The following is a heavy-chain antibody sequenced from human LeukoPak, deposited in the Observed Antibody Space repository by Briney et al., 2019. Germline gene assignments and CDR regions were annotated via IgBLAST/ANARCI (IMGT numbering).Heavy chain of an antibody. CDR3: AIKATDYYDSSGFDY. V-gene: IGHV4-39*01. Sequence: NASETLSLTCTVSGGSISSSSYYWGWIRQPPGKGLAWIGSIYYSGSTYYNPSLKSRVTISVDTSKNQFSLKLSSVTAADTAVYYCAIKATDYYDSSGFDYWGQGTLVTVSS. CDR2: IYYSGST. J-gene: IGHJ4*02. CDR1: GGSISSSSYY. D-gene: IGHD3-22*01.